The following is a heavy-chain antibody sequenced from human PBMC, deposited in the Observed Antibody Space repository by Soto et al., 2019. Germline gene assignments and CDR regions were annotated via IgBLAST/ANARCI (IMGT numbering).Heavy chain of an antibody. Sequence: PSETLSLTCRVSGGSIDSANYYWTWIRQLPGKGPEWIGNIYYSGTTFYNPSLKSRLTISIDTSRNQFSLQLTSVTAADTAVYFCARDQGYRDFFSASHYYYNMDIWGQGTTVTVSS. J-gene: IGHJ6*02. CDR3: ARDQGYRDFFSASHYYYNMDI. D-gene: IGHD3-3*01. V-gene: IGHV4-30-4*01. CDR2: IYYSGTT. CDR1: GGSIDSANYY.